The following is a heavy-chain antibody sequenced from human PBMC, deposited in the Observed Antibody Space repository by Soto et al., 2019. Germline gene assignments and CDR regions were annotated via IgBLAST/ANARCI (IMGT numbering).Heavy chain of an antibody. CDR3: ARVRGGDTHVFDF. J-gene: IGHJ4*02. CDR1: GDSITRSGFY. D-gene: IGHD3-10*01. V-gene: IGHV4-39*01. Sequence: QLHLHESGPGLVKPSETLSLSCSVSGDSITRSGFYWAWIRRPPGKELGGIGSMYHTGSTYSKPSLESRLTMSVDTSKSQFSLRLTSMTAADAGVYFCARVRGGDTHVFDFWGQGARVTVSS. CDR2: MYHTGST.